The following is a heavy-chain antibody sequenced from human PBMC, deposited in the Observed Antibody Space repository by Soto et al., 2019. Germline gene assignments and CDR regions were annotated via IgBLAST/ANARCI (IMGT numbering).Heavy chain of an antibody. CDR3: ARDRGSYYYDSSDY. CDR1: GFTFSSYA. D-gene: IGHD3-22*01. CDR2: ISYDGSNK. V-gene: IGHV3-30-3*01. J-gene: IGHJ4*02. Sequence: PVGSLRLSCAASGFTFSSYAMHWVRQAPGKGLEWVAVISYDGSNKYYADSVKGRFTISRDNSKNTLYLQMNSLRAEDTAVYYCARDRGSYYYDSSDYWGQGTLVTVSS.